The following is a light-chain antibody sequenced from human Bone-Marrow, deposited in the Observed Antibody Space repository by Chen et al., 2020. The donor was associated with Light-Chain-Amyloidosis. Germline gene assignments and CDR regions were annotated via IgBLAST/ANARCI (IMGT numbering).Light chain of an antibody. CDR1: ALPIKY. J-gene: IGLJ2*01. V-gene: IGLV3-10*01. Sequence: SYELTQPPSVSVSPGQTARITCSGDALPIKYAFWYQQKSGQAPVLVIYEDDKRPSGISARFSGSSSGTVATLTISGDQLDDEADYSCFSVDRSGLLGVFGGGTRLTVL. CDR3: FSVDRSGLLGV. CDR2: EDD.